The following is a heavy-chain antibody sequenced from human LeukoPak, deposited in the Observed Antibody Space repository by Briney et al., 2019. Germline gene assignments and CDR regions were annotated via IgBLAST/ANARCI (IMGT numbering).Heavy chain of an antibody. D-gene: IGHD1-26*01. Sequence: PGGSLRLSCAASGFTFSSYWMHWVRQTPGRGLVWVARINTDGTIIDYADSVQGRFTISRDNAKNTLYLQMNSLRAEDTAVYYCATWLVGALKPGAFDVWGQGTAVTVSS. CDR3: ATWLVGALKPGAFDV. V-gene: IGHV3-74*01. J-gene: IGHJ3*01. CDR2: INTDGTII. CDR1: GFTFSSYW.